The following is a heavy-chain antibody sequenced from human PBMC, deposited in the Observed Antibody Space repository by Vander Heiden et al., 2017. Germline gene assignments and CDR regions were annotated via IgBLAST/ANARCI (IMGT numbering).Heavy chain of an antibody. CDR1: GVTFSNYD. J-gene: IGHJ5*02. CDR2: IRGSDGST. CDR3: ARRMGEGFDP. D-gene: IGHD3-16*01. V-gene: IGHV3-23*01. Sequence: EVQLLESGGGLVQPGGSLRLSCAASGVTFSNYDMTWVRPAPGRGLEWGASIRGSDGSTCDADSVKGRFTISRDNSKNTLELQMNSLRAEDTAVYYCARRMGEGFDPWGQGTLVTVSA.